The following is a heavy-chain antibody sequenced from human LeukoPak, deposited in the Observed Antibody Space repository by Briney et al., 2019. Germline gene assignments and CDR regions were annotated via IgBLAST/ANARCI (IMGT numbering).Heavy chain of an antibody. V-gene: IGHV3-21*01. J-gene: IGHJ4*02. Sequence: GGSLRLSCAASGFTSITYTMNWVRPAPGKGLEWVSSISGTSSYIYYADSVKGRFTISRDNAKNSLYLQMNRLRADDTAVYYCARELQLERLAFGKEGSAFDYWGQGTLVIVSS. CDR2: ISGTSSYI. CDR3: ARELQLERLAFGKEGSAFDY. CDR1: GFTSITYT. D-gene: IGHD1-1*01.